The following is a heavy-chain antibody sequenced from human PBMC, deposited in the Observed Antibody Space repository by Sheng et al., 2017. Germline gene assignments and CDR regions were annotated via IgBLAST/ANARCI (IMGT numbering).Heavy chain of an antibody. J-gene: IGHJ1*01. CDR3: AREGIALPDTHHFHL. V-gene: IGHV1-2*02. Sequence: QVQLVQSGAELKRPGASVKVSCKASGYTFTGYYMHWVRQAPGQGLEWMGWMNPNTGATNYAQKFQGRVTMTRDTSISTAYVELSSLRSDDTAVYYCAREGIALPDTHHFHLWGQGTLVTVSS. CDR1: GYTFTGYY. CDR2: MNPNTGAT. D-gene: IGHD6-19*01.